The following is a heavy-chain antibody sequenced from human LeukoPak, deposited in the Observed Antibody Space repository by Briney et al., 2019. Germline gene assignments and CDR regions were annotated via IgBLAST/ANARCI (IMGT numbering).Heavy chain of an antibody. CDR1: GYTFTGYY. Sequence: VSVKVSCKASGYTFTGYYMHWVRQAPGQGLEWMGWINPNSGGKNYAQKFQGRVTMTRDPSISTAYMELSTLRSDDTAAYYCARGYGARYYYYYMDVSGKGTTVTVSS. CDR3: ARGYGARYYYYYMDV. D-gene: IGHD3-16*01. CDR2: INPNSGGK. V-gene: IGHV1-2*02. J-gene: IGHJ6*03.